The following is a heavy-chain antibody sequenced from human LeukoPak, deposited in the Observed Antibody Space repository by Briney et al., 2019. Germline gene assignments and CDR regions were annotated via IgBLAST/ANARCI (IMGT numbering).Heavy chain of an antibody. Sequence: SETLSLTCTVSGGSISSSNYYWGWIRQPPGKGLEWIGSIYQSGNTYYNPSLKSRVTIFVDTAKNQFSLRLNSVTAADTAVYYCARVTTMVRGVIRRWYFDLWGRGTLVTVSS. V-gene: IGHV4-39*01. CDR2: IYQSGNT. CDR3: ARVTTMVRGVIRRWYFDL. D-gene: IGHD3-10*01. CDR1: GGSISSSNYY. J-gene: IGHJ2*01.